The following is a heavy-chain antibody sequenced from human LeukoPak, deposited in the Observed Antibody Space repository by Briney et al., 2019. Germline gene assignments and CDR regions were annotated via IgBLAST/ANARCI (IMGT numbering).Heavy chain of an antibody. D-gene: IGHD6-19*01. CDR2: ISGSGDNI. V-gene: IGHV3-23*01. J-gene: IGHJ4*02. CDR1: GFTFSNYA. CDR3: ARDPRQYSTGWAYYFDY. Sequence: PGGSLRLSCGASGFTFSNYAMSWVRQAPGKGLEWVSDISGSGDNIKYADSVKGRFTISRDTSKNTLYLQMNSLRTEDTAVYFCARDPRQYSTGWAYYFDYWGQGTLVTVSS.